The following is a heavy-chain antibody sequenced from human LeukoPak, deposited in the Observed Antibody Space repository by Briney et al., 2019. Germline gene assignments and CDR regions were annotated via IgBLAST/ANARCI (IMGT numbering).Heavy chain of an antibody. CDR2: INPNSGGT. D-gene: IGHD3-10*01. CDR1: GYTFTGYY. J-gene: IGHJ3*02. Sequence: GASVKVSCKASGYTFTGYYMHWVRQAPGQGLEWMGWINPNSGGTNYAQKFQGRVTMTRDTSISTAYMELSRLRSDDTAVYYCARGPYGSSGTPDAFDIWGQGTMVTVSS. CDR3: ARGPYGSSGTPDAFDI. V-gene: IGHV1-2*02.